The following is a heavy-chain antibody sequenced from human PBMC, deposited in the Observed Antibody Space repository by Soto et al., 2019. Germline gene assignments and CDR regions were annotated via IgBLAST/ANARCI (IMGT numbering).Heavy chain of an antibody. D-gene: IGHD6-13*01. CDR1: VGSISSYY. V-gene: IGHV4-59*01. CDR2: IYYSGST. Sequence: ASETLSLTCTVSVGSISSYYWSWIRQPPGKGLEWIGYIYYSGSTNYNPSLKSRVTISVDTSISTAYMELSGLRSDDTALYYCARSPREAAGGSLPFDYWDQGTLVTVSS. J-gene: IGHJ4*02. CDR3: ARSPREAAGGSLPFDY.